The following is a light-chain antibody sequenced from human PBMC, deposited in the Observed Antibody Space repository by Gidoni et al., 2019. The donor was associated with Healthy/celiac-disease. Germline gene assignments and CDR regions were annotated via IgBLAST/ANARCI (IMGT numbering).Light chain of an antibody. Sequence: QSVLTQPPSASGTPGQGVTISCSGSSSNIGSNTVNWYQQLPGTAPKLLIYSNNQRPSGVPDRFSGSKSGTSASLATSGLQSEDEADYYCAAWDDSLNVWVFGGGTKLTVL. CDR1: SSNIGSNT. CDR2: SNN. J-gene: IGLJ3*02. CDR3: AAWDDSLNVWV. V-gene: IGLV1-44*01.